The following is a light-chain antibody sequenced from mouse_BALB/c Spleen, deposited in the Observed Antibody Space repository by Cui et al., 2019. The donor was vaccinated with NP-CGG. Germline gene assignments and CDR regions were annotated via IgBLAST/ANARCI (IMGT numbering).Light chain of an antibody. J-gene: IGLJ1*01. CDR1: TGAVTTSNY. V-gene: IGLV1*01. CDR2: GTN. Sequence: AVVNQASAPTTSPGKTVTLTCRSSTGAVTTSNYANWVQEKPDHLFTGLIGGTNNRAPGVPPRFSGSLIGDKAALTITGAQTEDEAIYFCALWYSNHWVFGGGTRLTVL. CDR3: ALWYSNHWV.